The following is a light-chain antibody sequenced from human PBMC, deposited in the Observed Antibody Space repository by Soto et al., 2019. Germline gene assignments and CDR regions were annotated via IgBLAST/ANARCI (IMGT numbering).Light chain of an antibody. CDR3: QQYHSWPPRT. V-gene: IGKV1-39*01. CDR2: GAS. J-gene: IGKJ1*01. CDR1: QSISSY. Sequence: DIQMTQSPSSLSASVGDRVTITCRASQSISSYLNWYQQKPGKAPKLLIYGASSLLSGVPSRFSGSGSGTDFTLTISRLQSEDFAVYYCQQYHSWPPRTFGQGTKVDIK.